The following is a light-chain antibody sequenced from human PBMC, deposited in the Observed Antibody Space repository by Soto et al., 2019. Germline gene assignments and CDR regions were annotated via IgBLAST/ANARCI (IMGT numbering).Light chain of an antibody. CDR3: RAYTTSTTVI. V-gene: IGLV2-14*03. CDR1: SSDIGRYNY. J-gene: IGLJ2*01. CDR2: GVS. Sequence: QSALTQPASVSGSPGQSITISCTGTSSDIGRYNYVSWYQQHPGKAPKLMIYGVSSRPSGVSNRFSGSKSGITASLTISGLQAEDESDYYCRAYTTSTTVIFGGGTKLTVL.